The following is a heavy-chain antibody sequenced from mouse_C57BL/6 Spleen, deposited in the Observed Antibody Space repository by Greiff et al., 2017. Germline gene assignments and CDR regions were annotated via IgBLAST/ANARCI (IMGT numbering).Heavy chain of an antibody. CDR3: AREGKYCGSSSWFAY. CDR1: GYSFTGYF. D-gene: IGHD1-1*01. V-gene: IGHV1-20*01. CDR2: IYPYNGDT. J-gene: IGHJ3*01. Sequence: EVQLQQSGPELVKPGDSVKISCKASGYSFTGYFMNWVMQSPGKSLEWIGRIYPYNGDTFYNPKFKGKATLPVDKSSSTAHMELRSRTSEDSAVYYGAREGKYCGSSSWFAYWGQGTLVTVSA.